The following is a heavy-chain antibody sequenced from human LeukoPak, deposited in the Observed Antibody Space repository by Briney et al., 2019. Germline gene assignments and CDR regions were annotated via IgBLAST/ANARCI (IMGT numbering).Heavy chain of an antibody. J-gene: IGHJ2*01. CDR1: GFTFSNYG. V-gene: IGHV3-33*01. CDR3: ARGPCGDDCFSYWYFDL. Sequence: RAGGSLRLSCVASGFTFSNYGMHWVRQAPGKGLEWVAVIWHDGANKYYVDSVKGRFTISRDNYKNTLYLQMDGLRVEDTAVYYCARGPCGDDCFSYWYFDLWGRGTLVTVSS. CDR2: IWHDGANK. D-gene: IGHD2-21*02.